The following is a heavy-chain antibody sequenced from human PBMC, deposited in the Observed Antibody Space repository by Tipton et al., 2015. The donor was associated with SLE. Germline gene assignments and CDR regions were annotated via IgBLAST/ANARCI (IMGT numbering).Heavy chain of an antibody. CDR1: GGSFSGYY. CDR2: INHRGST. CDR3: ARRVRGGWYDY. J-gene: IGHJ4*02. D-gene: IGHD6-19*01. V-gene: IGHV4-34*01. Sequence: TLSLTCAVYGGSFSGYYWSWIRQPPGKGLEWIGEINHRGSTNYNPSLKSRVTISVDTSKNQFSLKLSSVTAADTAVYYCARRVRGGWYDYWGQGTLVTVSS.